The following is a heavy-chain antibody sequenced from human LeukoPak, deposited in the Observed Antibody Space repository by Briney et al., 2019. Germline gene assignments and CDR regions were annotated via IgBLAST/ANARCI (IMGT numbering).Heavy chain of an antibody. CDR3: ARSGYSSSWYALDY. CDR2: ISSSSSYI. CDR1: GFTFSSYS. J-gene: IGHJ4*02. D-gene: IGHD6-13*01. V-gene: IGHV3-21*01. Sequence: AGGPLRLSCAASGFTFSSYSMNWVRQAPGKGLEWVSSISSSSSYIYYADSVKGRFTISRDNAKNSLYLQMNSLRAEDTAVYYCARSGYSSSWYALDYWGQGTLVTVSS.